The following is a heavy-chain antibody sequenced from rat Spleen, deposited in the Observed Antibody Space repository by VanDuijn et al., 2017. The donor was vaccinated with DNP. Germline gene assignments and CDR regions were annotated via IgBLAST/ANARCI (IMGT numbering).Heavy chain of an antibody. CDR3: ARHGRRVFDY. CDR1: GFTFSNYG. V-gene: IGHV5-7*01. J-gene: IGHJ2*01. D-gene: IGHD1-11*01. Sequence: EVQLVESGGGLVQPGRSLKLSCAASGFTFSNYGMAWVRQAPKKGLEWVATIRYDGGSTYYRDSLKGRFTISRDIAKSTLYLQMNSLRSEDMATYYCARHGRRVFDYWGQGVMVTVSS. CDR2: IRYDGGST.